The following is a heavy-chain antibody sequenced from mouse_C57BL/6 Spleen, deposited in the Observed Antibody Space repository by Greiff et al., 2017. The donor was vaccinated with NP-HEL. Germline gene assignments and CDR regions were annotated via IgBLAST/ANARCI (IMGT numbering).Heavy chain of an antibody. CDR1: GYTFTSYG. CDR3: ATNYDYDPYYAMDY. Sequence: VKLVESGAELARPGASVKLSCKASGYTFTSYGISWVKQRTGQGLEWIGEIYPRSGNTYYNEKFKGKATLTADKSSSTAYMELRSLTSEDSAVYFCATNYDYDPYYAMDYWSQGASVTVSS. CDR2: IYPRSGNT. D-gene: IGHD2-4*01. V-gene: IGHV1-81*01. J-gene: IGHJ4*01.